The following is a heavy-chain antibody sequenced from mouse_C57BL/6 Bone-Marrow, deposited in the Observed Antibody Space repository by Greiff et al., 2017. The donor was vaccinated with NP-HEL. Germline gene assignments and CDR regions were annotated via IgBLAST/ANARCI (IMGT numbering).Heavy chain of an antibody. CDR2: IYPRSGNT. D-gene: IGHD2-3*01. CDR1: GYTFTSYG. CDR3: ARRPYYDGYYSWFAY. Sequence: QVHVKQSGAELARPGASVKLSCKASGYTFTSYGISWVKQRTGQGLEWIGEIYPRSGNTYYNEKFKGKATLTADKSSSTAYMELRSLTSEDSAVYFCARRPYYDGYYSWFAYWGQGTLVTVSA. J-gene: IGHJ3*01. V-gene: IGHV1-81*01.